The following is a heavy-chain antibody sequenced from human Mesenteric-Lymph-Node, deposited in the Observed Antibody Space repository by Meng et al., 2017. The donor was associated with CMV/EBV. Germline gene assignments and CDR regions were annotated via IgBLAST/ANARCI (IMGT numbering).Heavy chain of an antibody. J-gene: IGHJ3*02. Sequence: SLKISCAASGFSFSDYGMHWVRQAPGKGLEWVSGISWNSGSIGYADSVKGRFTISRDNAKNSLYLQMNSLRAEDTALYYCAKDMTGQPPFRAFDIWGQGTMVTVSS. CDR3: AKDMTGQPPFRAFDI. D-gene: IGHD3-10*01. CDR2: ISWNSGSI. V-gene: IGHV3-9*01. CDR1: GFSFSDYG.